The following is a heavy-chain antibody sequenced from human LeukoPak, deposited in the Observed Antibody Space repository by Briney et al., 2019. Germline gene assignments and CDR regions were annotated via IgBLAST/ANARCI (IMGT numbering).Heavy chain of an antibody. V-gene: IGHV1-46*01. D-gene: IGHD3-3*01. CDR3: ARDPDYDFWSGPIRALDY. J-gene: IGHJ4*02. CDR2: INPSGGST. CDR1: GYTFTSYY. Sequence: ASVKVSCKASGYTFTSYYMHWVRQAPGQGLEWMGIINPSGGSTSYAQKFQGRVTMTRDTSTSTVYMELSSLRSEDTAVYYCARDPDYDFWSGPIRALDYWGQGTLVTVSS.